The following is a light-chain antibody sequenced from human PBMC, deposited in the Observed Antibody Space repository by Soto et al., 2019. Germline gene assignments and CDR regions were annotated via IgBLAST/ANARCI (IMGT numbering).Light chain of an antibody. V-gene: IGKV1-27*01. Sequence: DVQMTQSPSSLSAFVGDRVTITCRASQGIAPYLAWFQQKPGKDPKLLIYATSTLQSGVPSRFSGSGPGTDFTLTISSLQPEDVATYYCQKYNGAPLTFGGGTKVEIK. CDR1: QGIAPY. CDR2: ATS. CDR3: QKYNGAPLT. J-gene: IGKJ4*01.